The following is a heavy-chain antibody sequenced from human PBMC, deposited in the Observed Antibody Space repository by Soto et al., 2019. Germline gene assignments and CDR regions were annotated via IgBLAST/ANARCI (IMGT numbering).Heavy chain of an antibody. D-gene: IGHD3-3*01. CDR1: GYTFTGYY. J-gene: IGHJ6*02. Sequence: ASLKVSCKASGYTFTGYYMHWVRQAPGQGLEWMGWINPNSGGTNYAQKFQGRVTMTRDTSISTAYMELSRLRSDDTAVYYCARDRLRFLEWLPNLYYYYGMDVWGQGTTVTVSS. CDR2: INPNSGGT. V-gene: IGHV1-2*02. CDR3: ARDRLRFLEWLPNLYYYYGMDV.